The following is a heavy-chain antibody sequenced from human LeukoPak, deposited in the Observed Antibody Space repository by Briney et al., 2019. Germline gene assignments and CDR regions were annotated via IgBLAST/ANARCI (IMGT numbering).Heavy chain of an antibody. CDR2: FADSGIA. CDR1: GGSIGTYY. J-gene: IGHJ4*02. Sequence: KTSETLSLTCTVSGGSIGTYYWNWIRQPPGKGREWIGYFADSGIATYNPSLKSRVTISLDSSKSQFSLKLNSVTADDTAVYYCARSGGCSSWSVWGQGTLVTVSS. CDR3: ARSGGCSSWSV. D-gene: IGHD2-2*01. V-gene: IGHV4-59*13.